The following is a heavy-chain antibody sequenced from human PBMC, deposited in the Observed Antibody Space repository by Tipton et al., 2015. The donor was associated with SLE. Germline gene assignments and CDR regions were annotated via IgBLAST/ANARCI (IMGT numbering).Heavy chain of an antibody. D-gene: IGHD5/OR15-5a*01. CDR1: GFSFSSYE. CDR2: ISASGSTI. CDR3: ARDEPSTMTRRYFDY. V-gene: IGHV3-48*03. Sequence: SLRLSCAASGFSFSSYEMNWVRQAPGKGLEWVSYISASGSTIYYADSVKGRFTISRDNAKNSLYLQMNGLRAGDTAVYYCARDEPSTMTRRYFDYWGQGTLVTVSS. J-gene: IGHJ4*02.